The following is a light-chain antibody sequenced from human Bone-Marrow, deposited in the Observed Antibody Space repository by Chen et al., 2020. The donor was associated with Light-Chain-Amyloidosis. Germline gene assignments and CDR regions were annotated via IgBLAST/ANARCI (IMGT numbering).Light chain of an antibody. Sequence: IVLTQSPGTLSLSPGERATLSCRPSHSVSSSYLAWYQQKSGQAPRLLIYSTSRRAPGIPDRFSGSGSTTDFTLTINGLEPEDFAVYYCQQYGESETWTLGQGTKVEIQ. J-gene: IGKJ1*01. V-gene: IGKV3-20*01. CDR3: QQYGESETWT. CDR2: STS. CDR1: HSVSSSY.